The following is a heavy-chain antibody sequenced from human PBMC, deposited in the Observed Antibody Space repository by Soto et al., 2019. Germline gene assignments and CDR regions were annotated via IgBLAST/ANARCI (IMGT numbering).Heavy chain of an antibody. Sequence: QVQLVQSGAEVKKPGASVKVSCKASGYTFTSYDINWVRQATGQGLEWMGWMNPNSGNTGYAQKFQGRVTMTRNTSTITAYTELSSLRCEDTAVYYCLFLPSEWNFYYYYAMDVWGQGTTVTVSS. V-gene: IGHV1-8*01. CDR1: GYTFTSYD. CDR2: MNPNSGNT. CDR3: LFLPSEWNFYYYYAMDV. J-gene: IGHJ6*02. D-gene: IGHD3-3*01.